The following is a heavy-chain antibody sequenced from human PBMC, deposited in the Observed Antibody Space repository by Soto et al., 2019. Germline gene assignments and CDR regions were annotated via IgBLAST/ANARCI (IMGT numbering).Heavy chain of an antibody. CDR1: GFSLSTSGVG. CDR2: IYWDDDK. V-gene: IGHV2-5*02. J-gene: IGHJ4*02. CDR3: AHRPSYCSGGSCYSGFDY. Sequence: QIILKGSGPTLVKPTQTLTLTCTFSGFSLSTSGVGVGWIRQPPGKALEWLALIYWDDDKRYSPSLKSRLTITKDTSKNQVVLTMTNMDPVDTATYYCAHRPSYCSGGSCYSGFDYWGQGTLVTVSS. D-gene: IGHD2-15*01.